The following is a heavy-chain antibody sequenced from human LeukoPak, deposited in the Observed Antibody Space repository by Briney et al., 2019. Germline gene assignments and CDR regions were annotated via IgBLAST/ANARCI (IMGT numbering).Heavy chain of an antibody. Sequence: PGGSLRLSCAASGFTFSDYYMSWIRQAPGKGLEWVSYISSSSSYTNYADSVKGRFTISRGNAKNSLYLQMNSLRAEDTAVYYCAREVKAVPGDESFDYWGQGTLVTVSS. CDR1: GFTFSDYY. CDR2: ISSSSSYT. CDR3: AREVKAVPGDESFDY. V-gene: IGHV3-11*05. J-gene: IGHJ4*02. D-gene: IGHD6-19*01.